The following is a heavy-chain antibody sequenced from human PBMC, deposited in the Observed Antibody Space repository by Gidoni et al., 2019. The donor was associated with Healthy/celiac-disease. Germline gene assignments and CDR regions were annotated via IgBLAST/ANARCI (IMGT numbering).Heavy chain of an antibody. CDR1: GGSISSSSYY. CDR2: IYYSGST. CDR3: ARSIAAAGAYYFDY. J-gene: IGHJ4*02. Sequence: QLQLQESGPGLVKPSETLSLTRTVSGGSISSSSYYWGWIRQPPGKGLEWIGSIYYSGSTYYNPSLKSRVTISVDTSKNQFSLKLSSVTAADTAVYYCARSIAAAGAYYFDYWGQGTLVTVSS. V-gene: IGHV4-39*07. D-gene: IGHD6-13*01.